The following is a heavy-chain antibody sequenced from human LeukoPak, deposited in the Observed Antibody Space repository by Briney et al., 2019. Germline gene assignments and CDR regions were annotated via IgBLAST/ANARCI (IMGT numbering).Heavy chain of an antibody. Sequence: ASVKVYCKSAGYRFTKYGIRWVRQAPGQGLEWIVWISGYSGNTNYAPKLQGRVTMTTDTSTSTAYMELRSLTSADTATYYCARVGATYGDPLEYDYWGQGTLVTVSS. J-gene: IGHJ4*02. V-gene: IGHV1-18*01. CDR2: ISGYSGNT. CDR3: ARVGATYGDPLEYDY. D-gene: IGHD1-26*01. CDR1: GYRFTKYG.